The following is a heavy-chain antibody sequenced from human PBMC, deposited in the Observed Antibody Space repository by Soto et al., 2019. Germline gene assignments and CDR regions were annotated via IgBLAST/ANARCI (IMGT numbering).Heavy chain of an antibody. CDR1: GFTFSAYD. D-gene: IGHD2-15*01. CDR2: IGAADDP. Sequence: PGGSLRLSCAASGFTFSAYDMHWVRQTTGKDLEWVSAIGAADDPYYLGSVKGRFTISRENAKNSLYLQMNSLRAEDTAVYYCARAYSGRLPRRADYYFAMDVWGQGTTVTVSS. V-gene: IGHV3-13*05. J-gene: IGHJ6*02. CDR3: ARAYSGRLPRRADYYFAMDV.